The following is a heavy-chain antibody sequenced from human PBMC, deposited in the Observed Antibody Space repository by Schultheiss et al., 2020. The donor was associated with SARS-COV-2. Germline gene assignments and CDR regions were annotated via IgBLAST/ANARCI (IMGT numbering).Heavy chain of an antibody. CDR1: GGSISSSNW. D-gene: IGHD2-2*01. CDR3: ARDPPHCSSTSCYLGWFDP. Sequence: SETLSLTCAVSGGSISSSNWWSWVRQPPGKGLEWIGEIYHSGSTNYNPSLKSRVTISVDKSKNQFSLKLSSVTAADTAVYYCARDPPHCSSTSCYLGWFDPWGQGTLVTVSS. CDR2: IYHSGST. J-gene: IGHJ5*02. V-gene: IGHV4-4*02.